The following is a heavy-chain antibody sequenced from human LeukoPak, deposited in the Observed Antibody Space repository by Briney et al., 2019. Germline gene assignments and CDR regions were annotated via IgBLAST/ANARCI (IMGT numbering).Heavy chain of an antibody. CDR2: ISGSGGST. D-gene: IGHD1-26*01. Sequence: GGSLRLSCAASGFTFSSYAMSWVHQAPGKGLEWVSAISGSGGSTYYADSVKGRFTISRDNSKNTLYLQMNSLRAEDTAVYYCAKDLTLIVGATFDYRGQGTLVTVSS. J-gene: IGHJ4*02. CDR3: AKDLTLIVGATFDY. V-gene: IGHV3-23*01. CDR1: GFTFSSYA.